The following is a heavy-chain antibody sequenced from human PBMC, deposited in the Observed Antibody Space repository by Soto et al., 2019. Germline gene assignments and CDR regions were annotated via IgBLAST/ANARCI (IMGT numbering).Heavy chain of an antibody. D-gene: IGHD2-15*01. V-gene: IGHV4-59*01. CDR3: ARAHAPTLPFDY. J-gene: IGHJ4*01. CDR2: IFHSGNA. CDR1: GGSIRNVY. Sequence: SETLSLTCTVSGGSIRNVYWSWIRQPPGKGLEWIGFIFHSGNAKYNPSLKSRVTISIDTSKNQFSLSLDSVTAADTAVYFCARAHAPTLPFDYWGQGTLVTVSS.